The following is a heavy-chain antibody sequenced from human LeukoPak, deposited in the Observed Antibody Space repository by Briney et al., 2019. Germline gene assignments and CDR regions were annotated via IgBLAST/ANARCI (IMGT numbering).Heavy chain of an antibody. V-gene: IGHV3-7*01. CDR3: ARSGPGRAYYYYYMDV. Sequence: GGSLRLSCAASGFTFSSYWMSWVRQAPGKGLEWVANIKQDGSEKYYVDSVKGRFTISRDNAKNSLYLQMNSLRAEDTAVYYCARSGPGRAYYYYYMDVWGKGTTVTVSS. J-gene: IGHJ6*03. CDR1: GFTFSSYW. CDR2: IKQDGSEK.